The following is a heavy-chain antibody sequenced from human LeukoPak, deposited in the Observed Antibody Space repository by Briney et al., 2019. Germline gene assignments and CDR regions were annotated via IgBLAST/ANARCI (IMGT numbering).Heavy chain of an antibody. CDR3: AKDRPLYWYDSSGPGTFDY. Sequence: RASVKVSCKASGYTFTSYYMHWVRQAPGQGLEWMGIINPSGGSTSYAQKFQGRVTMTRDTSTSTVYMELSSLRAEDTAVYYCAKDRPLYWYDSSGPGTFDYWGQGTLVTVSS. CDR1: GYTFTSYY. D-gene: IGHD3-22*01. CDR2: INPSGGST. J-gene: IGHJ4*02. V-gene: IGHV1-46*01.